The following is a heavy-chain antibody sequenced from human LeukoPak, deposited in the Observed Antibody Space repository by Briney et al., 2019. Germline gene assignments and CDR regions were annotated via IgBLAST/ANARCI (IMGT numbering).Heavy chain of an antibody. CDR3: ARGGPRVFDY. J-gene: IGHJ4*02. CDR1: GFTFSSYS. CDR2: ISSSSSYI. V-gene: IGHV3-21*01. Sequence: KPGGSLRLSCAGSGFTFSSYSMNWVRQAPGKGMKWVSSISSSSSYIYYADSVKGRFTISRDNAKNSLYLQMNSLRAEDTAVYYCARGGPRVFDYWGQGTLVTVSS.